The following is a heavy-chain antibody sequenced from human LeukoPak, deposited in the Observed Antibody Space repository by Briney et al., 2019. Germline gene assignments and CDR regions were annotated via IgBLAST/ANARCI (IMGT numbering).Heavy chain of an antibody. Sequence: GGSLRLSCAASGFSFSTYGIHWVRQAPGKGLEWVALIWNAGTNTYYADSVKGRFTISRDNSKNTLYLQMNSLRAEDTAVYYCAGDTPPGGDYYFDYWGQGTLVIVSS. CDR2: IWNAGTNT. V-gene: IGHV3-33*01. CDR1: GFSFSTYG. D-gene: IGHD3-16*01. J-gene: IGHJ4*02. CDR3: AGDTPPGGDYYFDY.